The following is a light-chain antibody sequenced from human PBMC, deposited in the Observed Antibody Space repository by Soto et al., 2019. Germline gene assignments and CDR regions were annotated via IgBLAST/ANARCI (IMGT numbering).Light chain of an antibody. CDR3: CSYAGSSTPYV. V-gene: IGLV2-23*02. CDR2: EVS. J-gene: IGLJ1*01. CDR1: SRDVGSYNL. Sequence: SSPAQPSPLSGSPGQSITISCPGTSRDVGSYNLVSWYQQHPGKAPKLMIYEVSKRPSGVSNRFSGSKSGNTASLTISGLQAEDEADYYCCSYAGSSTPYVFGTGTKVTVL.